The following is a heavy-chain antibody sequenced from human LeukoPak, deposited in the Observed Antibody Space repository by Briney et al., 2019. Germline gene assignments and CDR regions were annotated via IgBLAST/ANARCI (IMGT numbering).Heavy chain of an antibody. CDR1: GASMNNYY. CDR2: VFSRGST. Sequence: SETLSLTCTVSGASMNNYYWSWIRQSPEKGLEWLGFVFSRGSTNLNPSFKSRLIMSIDTSKNQFSLRLSSVTAADTAVYFCARSWASKWELPGQFDSWGQGRLVSVSS. CDR3: ARSWASKWELPGQFDS. V-gene: IGHV4-59*08. D-gene: IGHD1-26*01. J-gene: IGHJ4*02.